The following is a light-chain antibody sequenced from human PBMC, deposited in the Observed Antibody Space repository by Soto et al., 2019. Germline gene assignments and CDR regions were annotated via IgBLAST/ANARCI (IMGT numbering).Light chain of an antibody. CDR3: NSYTSNRDSV. V-gene: IGLV2-14*01. CDR2: EVN. J-gene: IGLJ1*01. Sequence: QSALTQPASVSGSPGQSITISCTGTSSDVGGYNFVSWYQQHPGKAPKLIIYEVNNRPSGISNRFSGSKSGNTASLTISGLQAEDEADYYCNSYTSNRDSVFGTGTKLTVL. CDR1: SSDVGGYNF.